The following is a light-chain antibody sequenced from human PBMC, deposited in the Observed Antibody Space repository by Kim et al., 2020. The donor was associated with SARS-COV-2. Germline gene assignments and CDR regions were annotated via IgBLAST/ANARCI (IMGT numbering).Light chain of an antibody. CDR3: ISYAATNTVL. CDR1: SSDIGAYNY. CDR2: EVT. V-gene: IGLV2-8*01. J-gene: IGLJ2*01. Sequence: GQSVSICCSGTSSDIGAYNYVSWHQPHPGKAPKVMISEVTKRPSGVPDRFSVSKSGNTASLSVSGLQAEDEADYYCISYAATNTVLFGGGTQLTVL.